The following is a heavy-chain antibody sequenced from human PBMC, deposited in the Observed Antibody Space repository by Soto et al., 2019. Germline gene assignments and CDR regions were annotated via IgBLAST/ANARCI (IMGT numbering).Heavy chain of an antibody. V-gene: IGHV4-4*02. J-gene: IGHJ4*02. Sequence: QVHLQESGPGLVKPSETLSLTCAISGGSTSSSDWWTWVRQPPGEGLEWIGEIHRAGVTNYNSSLKSRLTISLDHSRNQFSLSLISVTAADAAVYFCAGRPEIHPRWGQGILVPVSS. CDR2: IHRAGVT. CDR3: AGRPEIHPR. D-gene: IGHD5-18*01. CDR1: GGSTSSSDW.